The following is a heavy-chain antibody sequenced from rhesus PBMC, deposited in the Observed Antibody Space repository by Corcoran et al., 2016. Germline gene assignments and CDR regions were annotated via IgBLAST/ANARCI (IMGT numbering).Heavy chain of an antibody. D-gene: IGHD6-13*01. V-gene: IGHV4-122*02. J-gene: IGHJ4*01. CDR2: ITYSGST. Sequence: QVQLQESGPGLVKPSETLSLTCAVSGYSISSGYYWSWIRTPPGMGLEWIGYITYSGSTSSNPSLKSRVTISRDTSKNQFSLKLSSVTAADTAVYYCARGRSSWSIDYWGQGVLVTVSS. CDR3: ARGRSSWSIDY. CDR1: GYSISSGYY.